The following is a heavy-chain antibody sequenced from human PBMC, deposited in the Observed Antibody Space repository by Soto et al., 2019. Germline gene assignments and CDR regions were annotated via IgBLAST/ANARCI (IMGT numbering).Heavy chain of an antibody. CDR1: RDAFACYS. CDR3: ARGGTYFDFWRGYYTPEPYYQDMDV. Sequence: SVEACWEACRDAFACYSMWSVHHSPRQRLEWMRWINASNGSTKYSQKFQGWVTMTRDTSTSTAYMKLSRLRSDDTAVYYCARGGTYFDFWRGYYTPEPYYQDMDVWGNGTTVTVSS. J-gene: IGHJ6*03. V-gene: IGHV1-3*01. D-gene: IGHD3-3*01. CDR2: INASNGST.